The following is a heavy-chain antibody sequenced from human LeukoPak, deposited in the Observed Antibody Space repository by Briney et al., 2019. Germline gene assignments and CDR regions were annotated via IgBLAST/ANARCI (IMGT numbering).Heavy chain of an antibody. J-gene: IGHJ4*02. Sequence: GGSLRLSCAASGFTFGNYGMSWVRQAPGKGLEWVSSISSSSSYIYYADSVKGRFTISRDNAKNSLYLQMNSLRAEDTGVYYCAREHPYYYDSSGTALMAEIKYYFDYWGQGTLVTVSS. CDR1: GFTFGNYG. CDR2: ISSSSSYI. D-gene: IGHD3-22*01. V-gene: IGHV3-21*01. CDR3: AREHPYYYDSSGTALMAEIKYYFDY.